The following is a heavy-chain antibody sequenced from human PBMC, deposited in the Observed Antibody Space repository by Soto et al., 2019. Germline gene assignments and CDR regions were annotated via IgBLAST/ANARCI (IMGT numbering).Heavy chain of an antibody. D-gene: IGHD3-10*01. J-gene: IGHJ3*02. CDR3: ARDIACLWFGERWYDFDI. CDR1: GFTFSSYG. Sequence: QVQLVESGGGVVQPGRSLRLSCAASGFTFSSYGMHWVRQAPGKGLEWVAVIWYDGSNKYYADSVKGRFTISRDNSKNTQYLQKNSLRAEATAVYYGARDIACLWFGERWYDFDIWGQGTMVTVSS. V-gene: IGHV3-33*01. CDR2: IWYDGSNK.